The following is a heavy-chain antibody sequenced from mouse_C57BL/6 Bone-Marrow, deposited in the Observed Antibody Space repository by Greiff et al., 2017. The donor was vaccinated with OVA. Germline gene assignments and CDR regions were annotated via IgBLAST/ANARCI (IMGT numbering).Heavy chain of an antibody. J-gene: IGHJ3*01. CDR3: AGTHDYSTWFAY. CDR1: GFSLTSYG. D-gene: IGHD2-5*01. Sequence: VQLVESGPGLVAPSQTLSITCTVSGFSLTSYGVDWVRQSPGKGLEWLGVIWRVGSTNYNSDHKSRLSTSNDNSKSQVFLKMNSLQTDDTAMYYCAGTHDYSTWFAYWGKGALVTVST. CDR2: IWRVGST. V-gene: IGHV2-6*01.